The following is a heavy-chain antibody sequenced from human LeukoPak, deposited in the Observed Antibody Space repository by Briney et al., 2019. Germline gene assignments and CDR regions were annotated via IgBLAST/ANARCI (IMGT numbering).Heavy chain of an antibody. D-gene: IGHD4/OR15-4a*01. V-gene: IGHV7-4-1*02. CDR2: INTNTGNP. Sequence: ASVKVSCKASGYTFTGYYMHWVRQAPGRGPEWMGWINTNTGNPTYAQDFTGRFVFSLDTSVSTAYLQISSLKAEDTAVYYCARAMTMVTIDYWGRGTLVTVSS. CDR3: ARAMTMVTIDY. CDR1: GYTFTGYY. J-gene: IGHJ4*02.